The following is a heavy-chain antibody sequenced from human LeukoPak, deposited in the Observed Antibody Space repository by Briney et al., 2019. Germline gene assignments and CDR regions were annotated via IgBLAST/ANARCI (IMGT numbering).Heavy chain of an antibody. CDR1: GGSISSSSYY. Sequence: SETLSLTCTVSGGSISSSSYYWGWIRQPPGKGLEWIGSIYYSGSTYYNPSLKSRVTISVDTSKNQFSLKLSSATAADTAVYYCARSRSGSYFTFDYWGQGTLVTVSS. J-gene: IGHJ4*02. CDR3: ARSRSGSYFTFDY. V-gene: IGHV4-39*07. D-gene: IGHD1-26*01. CDR2: IYYSGST.